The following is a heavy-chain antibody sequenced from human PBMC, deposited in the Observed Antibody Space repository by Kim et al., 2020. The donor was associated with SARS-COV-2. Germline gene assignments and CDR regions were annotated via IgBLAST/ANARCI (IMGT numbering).Heavy chain of an antibody. CDR2: FDPEDGET. J-gene: IGHJ6*02. D-gene: IGHD4-17*01. CDR1: GYTLTELS. V-gene: IGHV1-24*01. Sequence: ASVKVSCKVSGYTLTELSMHWVRQAPGKGLEWMGGFDPEDGETIYAQKFQGRVTMTEDTSTDTAYMELGSLRSEDTAVYYCATATAIRCDYEVNYYYYGMHAWGQGTTLPVS. CDR3: ATATAIRCDYEVNYYYYGMHA.